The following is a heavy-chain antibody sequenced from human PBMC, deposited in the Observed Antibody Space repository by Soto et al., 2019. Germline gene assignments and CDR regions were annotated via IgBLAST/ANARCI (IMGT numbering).Heavy chain of an antibody. Sequence: QVQLVQSGAEARKPGASVKVSCKASGYTFSDYYIHWVRQAPGQGLEWMGWINPNSRGTKYAPKFQCGVTMTRDKSITTAYMELSRLRSGDTAVYCCAREPATAKPEGVDFWGQGTLVTVSS. CDR2: INPNSRGT. J-gene: IGHJ4*02. V-gene: IGHV1-2*02. CDR1: GYTFSDYY. CDR3: AREPATAKPEGVDF. D-gene: IGHD1-1*01.